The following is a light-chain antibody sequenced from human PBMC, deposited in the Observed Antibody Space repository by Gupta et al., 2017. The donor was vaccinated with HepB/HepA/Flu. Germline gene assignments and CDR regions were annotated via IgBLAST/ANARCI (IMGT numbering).Light chain of an antibody. V-gene: IGLV3-25*03. CDR2: KDS. CDR1: ALPKQY. CDR3: QSADSSGTSGVV. J-gene: IGLJ2*01. Sequence: SSELTQPPSVSVSPGQTARITCSGDALPKQYAYWYQQKPGQAPVLVIYKDSERPSGIPERFSGSSSGTTVTLTISGVQAEDEADYYCQSADSSGTSGVVFGGGTKLTVL.